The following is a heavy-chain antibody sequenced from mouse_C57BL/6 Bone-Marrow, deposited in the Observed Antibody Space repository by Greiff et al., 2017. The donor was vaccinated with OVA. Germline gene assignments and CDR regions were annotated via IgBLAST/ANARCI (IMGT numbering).Heavy chain of an antibody. D-gene: IGHD2-4*01. CDR3: ARAYDYDGGWYFDV. CDR1: GFTFSDYY. CDR2: INYDGSST. Sequence: EVKLMESEGGLVQPGSSMKLSCTASGFTFSDYYMAWVRQVPEKGLEWVANINYDGSSTYYLDSLKSRFIISRDNAKNILYLQMSSLKSEDTATYYCARAYDYDGGWYFDVWGTGTTVTVSS. J-gene: IGHJ1*03. V-gene: IGHV5-16*01.